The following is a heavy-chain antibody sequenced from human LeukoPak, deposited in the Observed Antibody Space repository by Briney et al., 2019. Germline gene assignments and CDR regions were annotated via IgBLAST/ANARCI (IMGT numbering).Heavy chain of an antibody. CDR2: IIPIFGTA. Sequence: SVKVSCKASGGTFSSYAISWERQAPGQGLEWMGGIIPIFGTANYAQKFQGRVTITADESTSTAYMELSSLRSEDTAVYYCAIIGCSSTSCPDYWGQGTLVTVSS. D-gene: IGHD2-2*01. V-gene: IGHV1-69*01. J-gene: IGHJ4*02. CDR1: GGTFSSYA. CDR3: AIIGCSSTSCPDY.